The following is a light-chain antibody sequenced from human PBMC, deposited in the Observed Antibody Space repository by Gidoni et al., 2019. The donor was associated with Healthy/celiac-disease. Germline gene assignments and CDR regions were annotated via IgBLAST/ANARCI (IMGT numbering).Light chain of an antibody. CDR3: QQRYSTPRT. V-gene: IGKV1-39*01. J-gene: IGKJ1*01. CDR2: AAS. Sequence: DIQMTQPPSSLSASVGDRVTITCRASQSISSYLNWYQQKPGKAPKLLIYAASSLQSGVPSRFSGSGSGTEFTLTISSLQPEDFATYYCQQRYSTPRTFGQGTKVEIK. CDR1: QSISSY.